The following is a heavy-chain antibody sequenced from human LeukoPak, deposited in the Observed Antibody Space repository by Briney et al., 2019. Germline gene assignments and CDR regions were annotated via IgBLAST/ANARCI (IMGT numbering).Heavy chain of an antibody. CDR3: ARGTAAAGTPPTHGDY. D-gene: IGHD6-13*01. J-gene: IGHJ4*02. CDR2: IIPIFGTA. V-gene: IGHV1-69*13. CDR1: GGTFSSYA. Sequence: ASVKVSCKASGGTFSSYAISWVRQAPGQGLEWMGGIIPIFGTANYAQKFQGRVTITADESTSTAYMELSSLRSEDTAVYYCARGTAAAGTPPTHGDYWGQGTLVTVSS.